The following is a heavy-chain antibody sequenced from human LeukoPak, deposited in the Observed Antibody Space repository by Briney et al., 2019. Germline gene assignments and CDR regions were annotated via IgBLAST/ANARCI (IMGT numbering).Heavy chain of an antibody. Sequence: GGSLRLSCAASGFTFSDYYMSWIRQAPGKGLEWVSYISNGGSSLYCADSVKGRFTISRDNAKNSLFLQVNSLRAEDTALYYCARVRVAGFSDFDYWGQGTLVTVSS. D-gene: IGHD6-19*01. CDR2: ISNGGSSL. CDR1: GFTFSDYY. CDR3: ARVRVAGFSDFDY. J-gene: IGHJ4*02. V-gene: IGHV3-11*04.